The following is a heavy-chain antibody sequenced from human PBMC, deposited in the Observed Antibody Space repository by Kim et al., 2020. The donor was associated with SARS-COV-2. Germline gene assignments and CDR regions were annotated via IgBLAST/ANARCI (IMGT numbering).Heavy chain of an antibody. D-gene: IGHD2-2*01. V-gene: IGHV4-34*01. Sequence: SETLSLTCAVYGGSFSGYYWSWIRQPPGKGLEWIGEINHSGSTNYNPSLKSRVTISVDTSKNQFSLKLSSVTAADTAVYYCARGFVVVVPAAIRPPAWFDPWGQGTLVTVSS. CDR2: INHSGST. J-gene: IGHJ5*02. CDR3: ARGFVVVVPAAIRPPAWFDP. CDR1: GGSFSGYY.